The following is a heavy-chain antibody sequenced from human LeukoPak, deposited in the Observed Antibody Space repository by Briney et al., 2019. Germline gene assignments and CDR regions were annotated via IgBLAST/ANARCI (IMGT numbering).Heavy chain of an antibody. CDR3: ARTLRVPYYFDY. Sequence: SGTLSLTCAVSGGSISSSNWWSWVRQPPGKGLEWIGEIYHSGSTNYNPSLKSRVTISVDTSKNQFSLKLSSVTAADTAVYYCARTLRVPYYFDYWGQGTLVTVSS. D-gene: IGHD2-2*01. CDR1: GGSISSSNW. V-gene: IGHV4-4*02. CDR2: IYHSGST. J-gene: IGHJ4*02.